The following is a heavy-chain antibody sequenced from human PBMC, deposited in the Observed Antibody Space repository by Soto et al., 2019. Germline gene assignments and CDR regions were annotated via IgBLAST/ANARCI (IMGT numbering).Heavy chain of an antibody. Sequence: SVKVSCKASGFTFTSSAVQWVRQARGQRLEWIGWIVVGSGNTGYAQKFQGRVTMTRNTSISTAYMELSSLRSEDTAVYYCAREWATRYSGYDYYYGMDVWGQGTTVTVSS. CDR1: GFTFTSSA. CDR3: AREWATRYSGYDYYYGMDV. J-gene: IGHJ6*02. V-gene: IGHV1-58*01. CDR2: IVVGSGNT. D-gene: IGHD5-12*01.